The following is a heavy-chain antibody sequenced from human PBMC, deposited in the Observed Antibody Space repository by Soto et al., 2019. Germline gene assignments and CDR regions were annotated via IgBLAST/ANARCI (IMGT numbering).Heavy chain of an antibody. CDR2: IYYSGSS. Sequence: PSETLSLTCTVSGGSISSYYWSWIRQPPGKGLEWIGYIYYSGSSNYNPSLKSRVTISVDTSKNQLSLKLSSVTAADTAVYYCARHHGVDTAILFDYWGQGTLVTVSS. CDR1: GGSISSYY. J-gene: IGHJ4*02. V-gene: IGHV4-59*08. D-gene: IGHD5-18*01. CDR3: ARHHGVDTAILFDY.